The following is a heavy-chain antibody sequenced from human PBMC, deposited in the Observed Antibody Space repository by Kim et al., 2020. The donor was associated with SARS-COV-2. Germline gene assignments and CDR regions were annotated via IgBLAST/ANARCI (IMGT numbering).Heavy chain of an antibody. CDR3: ARGLAADLSLDY. D-gene: IGHD6-19*01. V-gene: IGHV1-69*01. J-gene: IGHJ4*02. Sequence: NYAHKFQGRVTITADESTSTAYMELSSLRSEDTAVYYCARGLAADLSLDYWGQGTLVTVSS.